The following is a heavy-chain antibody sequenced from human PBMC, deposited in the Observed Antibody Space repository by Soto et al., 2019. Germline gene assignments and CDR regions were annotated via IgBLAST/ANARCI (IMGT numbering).Heavy chain of an antibody. CDR3: AKDRKEVATLVDYYYGMDV. Sequence: GGSLRLSCAASGFTFSIYAMSWVRQARGNGLEWVSAISGSGGSTYYADSVKGRFTISRDNSKNTLYLQMNSLRAEDTAVYYCAKDRKEVATLVDYYYGMDVWGQGTTVTVSS. J-gene: IGHJ6*02. CDR2: ISGSGGST. D-gene: IGHD5-12*01. V-gene: IGHV3-23*01. CDR1: GFTFSIYA.